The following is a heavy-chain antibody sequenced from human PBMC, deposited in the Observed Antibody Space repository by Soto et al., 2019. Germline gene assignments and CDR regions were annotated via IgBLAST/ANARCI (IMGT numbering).Heavy chain of an antibody. CDR3: ARARMREAASDY. D-gene: IGHD6-25*01. J-gene: IGHJ4*02. Sequence: QVQLVQSGAEVKKPGASVKVSCKASGYTFTSYGISWVRQAPGPGLEWMGWISAYNGNTKYAQKLQGRHTMTTDTSTSKDYMAPTSLTSDARAVYYSARARMREAASDYWRQAPLLTVSS. CDR1: GYTFTSYG. CDR2: ISAYNGNT. V-gene: IGHV1-18*01.